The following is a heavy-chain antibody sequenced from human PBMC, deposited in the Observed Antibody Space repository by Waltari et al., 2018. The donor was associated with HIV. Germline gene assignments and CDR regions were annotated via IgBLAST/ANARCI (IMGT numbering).Heavy chain of an antibody. CDR2: IYSGGST. V-gene: IGHV3-53*01. J-gene: IGHJ3*02. CDR3: ARETRMDYDAFDI. Sequence: EVQLVESGGGLIQPGRSLRLSCAASGFTVSSNYMSWFRKAPGKGLEWVSVIYSGGSTYYADSVKGRFTISRDNSKNTLYLQMNSLRAEDTAVYYCARETRMDYDAFDIWGQGTMVTVSS. D-gene: IGHD2-15*01. CDR1: GFTVSSNY.